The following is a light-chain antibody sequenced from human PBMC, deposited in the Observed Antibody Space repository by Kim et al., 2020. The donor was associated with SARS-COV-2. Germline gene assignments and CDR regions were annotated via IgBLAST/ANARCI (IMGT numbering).Light chain of an antibody. Sequence: SYELTQPPSVSLSPGQTASITCSGDKLGDKYVWWYQQKPGQSPVLVIYQDTKRPSGIPERFSGSNSGNTATLTISGTQAMDEADYYCQAWDSRTAEVFGGGTQLTVL. CDR3: QAWDSRTAEV. J-gene: IGLJ2*01. CDR1: KLGDKY. V-gene: IGLV3-1*01. CDR2: QDT.